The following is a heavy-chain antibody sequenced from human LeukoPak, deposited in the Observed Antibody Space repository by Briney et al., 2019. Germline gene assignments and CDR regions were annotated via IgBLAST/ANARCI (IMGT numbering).Heavy chain of an antibody. J-gene: IGHJ4*02. D-gene: IGHD5-24*01. Sequence: SETLSLTCTVSGYSISSGYYWNWIRQPPGKGLEWIGYIYYSRSTSYSPSLKSRLTISVDTSKNQFSLKLSSVTAADTAVYYCARDGYNSGYFDYWGQGTLVTVSS. CDR3: ARDGYNSGYFDY. CDR1: GYSISSGYY. CDR2: IYYSRST. V-gene: IGHV4-30-4*01.